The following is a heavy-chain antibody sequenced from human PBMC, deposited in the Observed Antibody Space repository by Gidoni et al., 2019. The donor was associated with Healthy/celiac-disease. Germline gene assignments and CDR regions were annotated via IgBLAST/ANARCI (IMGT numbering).Heavy chain of an antibody. D-gene: IGHD1-7*01. CDR1: GFSLSTSGVG. CDR2: IYWNDDK. CDR3: AHTGLELPPYY. J-gene: IGHJ4*02. V-gene: IGHV2-5*01. Sequence: QLTLKEPGPTLVKPTPTLKLTCTFSGFSLSTSGVGVGWTRQPPGKALEWLALIYWNDDKRYSPSLKSRLTITKNTSKNQVVLTMTNMDPVDTATYYCAHTGLELPPYYWGQGTLVTVSS.